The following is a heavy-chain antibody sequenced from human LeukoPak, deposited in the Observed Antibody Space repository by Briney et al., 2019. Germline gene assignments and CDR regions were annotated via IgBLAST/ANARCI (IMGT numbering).Heavy chain of an antibody. CDR3: ARARSPSVLVTPVDY. CDR1: GFTFSSYS. J-gene: IGHJ4*02. V-gene: IGHV3-48*04. D-gene: IGHD4-23*01. CDR2: ISSSSSTI. Sequence: PGGSLRRSCAASGFTFSSYSMNWVRQAPGKGLEWVSYISSSSSTIYYADSVKGRFTISRDNAKNSLYLQMNSLRAEDTAVYYCARARSPSVLVTPVDYWGQGTLVTVSS.